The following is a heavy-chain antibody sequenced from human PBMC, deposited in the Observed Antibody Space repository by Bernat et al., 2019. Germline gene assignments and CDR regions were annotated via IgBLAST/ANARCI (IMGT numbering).Heavy chain of an antibody. CDR2: ISGSGGST. CDR3: VEGVRIEVAGKFDY. Sequence: EVQLLESGGGLVQPGGSLRLSCAASGSAFNSYIMSWVRQAPGKGLEWVSIISGSGGSTSYAESGKGGFTISRDNAKHTVFLQMNNLRAEDTAVYYSVEGVRIEVAGKFDYWGQGTLVTVSS. J-gene: IGHJ4*02. D-gene: IGHD6-19*01. V-gene: IGHV3-23*01. CDR1: GSAFNSYI.